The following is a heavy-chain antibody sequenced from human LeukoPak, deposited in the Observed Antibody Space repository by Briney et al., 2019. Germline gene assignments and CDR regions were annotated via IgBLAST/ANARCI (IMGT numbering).Heavy chain of an antibody. J-gene: IGHJ4*02. D-gene: IGHD4-17*01. V-gene: IGHV3-21*01. Sequence: PGGSLRLSCSASGFTFRSYMMNWVRQAPGRGLEWISSIDSSSVYTYYADSVKGRFTISRDNAQNSLYLQVNSLKAEDTAVYYCTRGSFGDYEYWGQGTLVTVSS. CDR3: TRGSFGDYEY. CDR1: GFTFRSYM. CDR2: IDSSSVYT.